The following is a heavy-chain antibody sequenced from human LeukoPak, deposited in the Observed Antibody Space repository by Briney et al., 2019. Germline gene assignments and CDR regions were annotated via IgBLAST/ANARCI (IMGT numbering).Heavy chain of an antibody. CDR1: GFTFSSYG. CDR3: ALQLLSDYGMDV. V-gene: IGHV3-30*03. J-gene: IGHJ6*02. CDR2: ISYDGSNK. Sequence: GGSLRLPCAASGFTFSSYGMHWVRQAPGKGLEWVAVISYDGSNKYYADSVKGRFTISRDNSKNTLYLQMNSLRAEDTAVYYCALQLLSDYGMDVWGQGTTVTVSS. D-gene: IGHD1-1*01.